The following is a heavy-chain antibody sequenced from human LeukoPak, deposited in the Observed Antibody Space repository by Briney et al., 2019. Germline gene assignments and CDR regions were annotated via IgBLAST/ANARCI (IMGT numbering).Heavy chain of an antibody. V-gene: IGHV4-39*07. Sequence: SETLSLTCTVSGVSISSSNSYWGWIRQPPGKGLEWIGSIYYSGNTYYNASLKSQVSISIDTSKNQFSLKLSSVTAADTAVYYCARAYDFWSGFDYWGQGTLVTVSS. J-gene: IGHJ4*02. D-gene: IGHD3-3*01. CDR2: IYYSGNT. CDR3: ARAYDFWSGFDY. CDR1: GVSISSSNSY.